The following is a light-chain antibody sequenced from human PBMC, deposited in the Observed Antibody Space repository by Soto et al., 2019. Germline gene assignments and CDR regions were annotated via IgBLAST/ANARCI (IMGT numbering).Light chain of an antibody. J-gene: IGKJ3*01. V-gene: IGKV1-5*03. Sequence: DIQMTQSPSTLSAFVGDRVTITCRASQSISSWLAWYQQKPGKAPKLLVYQASTLESGVPLRFSGSGSGTEFTLTISSLEPEDFAVYYCQQGNNWPIFTFGPGTKVDIK. CDR3: QQGNNWPIFT. CDR2: QAS. CDR1: QSISSW.